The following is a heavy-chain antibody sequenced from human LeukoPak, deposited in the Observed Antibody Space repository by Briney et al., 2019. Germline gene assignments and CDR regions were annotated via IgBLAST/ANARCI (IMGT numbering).Heavy chain of an antibody. CDR3: ARRVRSADHRCDY. CDR2: FSHSGFP. V-gene: IGHV4-28*01. Sequence: SDTLSLTCGVSGYSIRSSNWWGWIRQPPGKGLEWIGEFSHSGFPVYNPSLGGRVTISIDASKNQFSLKLNSVTAADTAVYYCARRVRSADHRCDYWGQGTLVTVSS. D-gene: IGHD1-14*01. CDR1: GYSIRSSNW. J-gene: IGHJ4*02.